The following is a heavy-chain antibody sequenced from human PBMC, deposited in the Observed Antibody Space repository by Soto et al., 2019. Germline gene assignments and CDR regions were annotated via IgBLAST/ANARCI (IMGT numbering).Heavy chain of an antibody. Sequence: QVHLVQSGAEVKKPGSSVRVSCKTSGGTFSSYSFTWVRQAPGQGLEWMGEIIPILNTANFAQKFQSRVTITADEPTSTVYKDLSSLSPDDTAVYYCARVDYDSTYGFYYYGLDVWGQGTTVTVSS. D-gene: IGHD3-10*01. CDR3: ARVDYDSTYGFYYYGLDV. CDR2: IIPILNTA. J-gene: IGHJ6*02. CDR1: GGTFSSYS. V-gene: IGHV1-69*01.